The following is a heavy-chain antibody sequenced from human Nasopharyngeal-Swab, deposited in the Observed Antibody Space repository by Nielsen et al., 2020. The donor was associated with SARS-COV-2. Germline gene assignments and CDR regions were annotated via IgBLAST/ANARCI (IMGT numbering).Heavy chain of an antibody. Sequence: SETLSLTCTVSGGSISSSSYYWGWIRQPPGKGLEWIGSIYYSGSTYYNPSLKSRVTISVDTSKNQFSLKLSSVTAADTAVYYCAGDSEYSSGWFDYWGQGTLVTVSS. CDR2: IYYSGST. CDR3: AGDSEYSSGWFDY. V-gene: IGHV4-39*07. J-gene: IGHJ5*01. CDR1: GGSISSSSYY. D-gene: IGHD6-19*01.